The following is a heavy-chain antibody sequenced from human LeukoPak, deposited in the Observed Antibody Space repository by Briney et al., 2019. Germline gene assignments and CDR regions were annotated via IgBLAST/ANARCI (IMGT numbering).Heavy chain of an antibody. Sequence: GGSLRLSCAASGFTFSSYSMNWVRQAPGKGLEWVSSISSSSSYVYYADSVKGRFTISRDNAKNSLYLQMNSLRAEDTAVYYCAREDFGVVTVYYGMDVWGQGTTVTVSS. CDR2: ISSSSSYV. CDR3: AREDFGVVTVYYGMDV. V-gene: IGHV3-21*01. J-gene: IGHJ6*02. D-gene: IGHD3-3*01. CDR1: GFTFSSYS.